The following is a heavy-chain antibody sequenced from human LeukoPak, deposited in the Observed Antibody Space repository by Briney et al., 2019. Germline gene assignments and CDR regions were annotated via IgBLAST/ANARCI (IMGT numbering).Heavy chain of an antibody. V-gene: IGHV4-59*01. CDR3: ARELRRYYYMDV. CDR1: DGSINGYY. CDR2: IYYTGST. D-gene: IGHD1-14*01. Sequence: SETLSLTCTVSDGSINGYYWSWIRQSPGKGLESLGYIYYTGSTNYNPSLKSRVTMSVDTSRNQFFLRLSSVTAADTAVYYCARELRRYYYMDVWGKGTTVTVSS. J-gene: IGHJ6*03.